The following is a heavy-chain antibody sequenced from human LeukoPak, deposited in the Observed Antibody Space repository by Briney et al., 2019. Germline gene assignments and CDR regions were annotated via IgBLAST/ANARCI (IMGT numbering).Heavy chain of an antibody. Sequence: SETLSLTCTVSGGSISSYYWSWIRQPPGKGLEWIGYIYYSGSTNYNPSLKSRVTISVDTSKNQFSLKLSSVTAADTAVYYCARGRLTVVVPAAIPDANWFDPWGQGTLVTVSS. CDR2: IYYSGST. CDR1: GGSISSYY. CDR3: ARGRLTVVVPAAIPDANWFDP. V-gene: IGHV4-59*12. J-gene: IGHJ5*02. D-gene: IGHD2-2*02.